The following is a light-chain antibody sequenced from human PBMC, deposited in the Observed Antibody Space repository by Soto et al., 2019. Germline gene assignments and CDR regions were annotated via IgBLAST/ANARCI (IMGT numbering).Light chain of an antibody. J-gene: IGLJ2*01. Sequence: QSVLTQPASVSGSPGQSITISCTGTSSDVGGYSFVSWYQEHPGKAPKFMIYEVSNRPSGVSNRFSGSKSDNTASLTISGHQADDEAYYYCSYYTSSSTVIFGGGTKLTVL. V-gene: IGLV2-14*01. CDR1: SSDVGGYSF. CDR3: SYYTSSSTVI. CDR2: EVS.